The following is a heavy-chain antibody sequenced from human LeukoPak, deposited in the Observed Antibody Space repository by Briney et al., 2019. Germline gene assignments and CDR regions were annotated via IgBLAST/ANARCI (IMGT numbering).Heavy chain of an antibody. D-gene: IGHD5-24*01. CDR3: ARGGGDGYYFDY. J-gene: IGHJ4*02. V-gene: IGHV4-59*01. CDR2: IYYSGST. CDR1: GGSISSYY. Sequence: SETLSLTCTVSGGSISSYYWSWIRQPPGKGLEWIGYIYYSGSTNYNPSLKSRVTISVDTSKNQFSLKLSSVTAADTAVYCCARGGGDGYYFDYWGQGTLVTVSS.